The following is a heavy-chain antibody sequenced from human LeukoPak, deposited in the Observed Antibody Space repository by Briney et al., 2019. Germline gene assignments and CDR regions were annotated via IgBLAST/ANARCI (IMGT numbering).Heavy chain of an antibody. CDR3: ARAGCLITGYSSGCWFDP. Sequence: SVKVSCKASGGTFSSYAISWVRQAPGQGLEWMGGIIPIFGTANYAQKFQGRVTITADESTSTAYMELSSLRSEDTAVYYCARAGCLITGYSSGCWFDPWGQGTLVTVSS. CDR2: IIPIFGTA. J-gene: IGHJ5*02. CDR1: GGTFSSYA. D-gene: IGHD6-19*01. V-gene: IGHV1-69*13.